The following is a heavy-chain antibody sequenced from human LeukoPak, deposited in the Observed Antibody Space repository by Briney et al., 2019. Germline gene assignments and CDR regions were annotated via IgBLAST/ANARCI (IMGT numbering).Heavy chain of an antibody. CDR1: GFTFSSYA. V-gene: IGHV3-23*01. CDR2: VSGSGGST. J-gene: IGHJ4*02. CDR3: AKDGFDY. Sequence: GGSLRLSCTASGFTFSSYAMSWVRQAPGRGLQWVSAVSGSGGSTYYADSVKGHFTISRDNSKSTVYLQMTSLRVNDTAVYYCAKDGFDYWGQGTLVTVSS.